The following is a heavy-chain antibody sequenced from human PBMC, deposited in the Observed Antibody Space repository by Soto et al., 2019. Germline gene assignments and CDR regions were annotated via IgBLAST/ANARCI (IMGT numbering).Heavy chain of an antibody. CDR1: GGSISSSSYY. CDR2: IYYSGST. D-gene: IGHD2-15*01. V-gene: IGHV4-39*01. Sequence: QLQLQESGPGLVKPSETLSLTCTVSGGSISSSSYYWGWIRQPPGKGLEWIGSIYYSGSTYYNPSLKSRVTISVDTSKNQFSLKLSSVTAADTAVYYCARQRAYCSGGSCYEGWFDPWGQGTLVTVSS. J-gene: IGHJ5*02. CDR3: ARQRAYCSGGSCYEGWFDP.